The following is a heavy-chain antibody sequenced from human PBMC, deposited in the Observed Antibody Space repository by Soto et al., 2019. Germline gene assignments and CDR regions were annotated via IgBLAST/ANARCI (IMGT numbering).Heavy chain of an antibody. CDR3: ARAKFGFSYYYYYYLDV. V-gene: IGHV4-34*01. Sequence: QVQLHQWGAGLLKPSETLSLTCAVYDGSFSDYYWTWIRQSPGKGLEWIGEINHSGSTSYKSSLKSRVTISIDTSKNQFSLKLTSVTASDTAVYYCARAKFGFSYYYYYYLDVWGKGTTVTVSS. D-gene: IGHD2-21*01. J-gene: IGHJ6*03. CDR2: INHSGST. CDR1: DGSFSDYY.